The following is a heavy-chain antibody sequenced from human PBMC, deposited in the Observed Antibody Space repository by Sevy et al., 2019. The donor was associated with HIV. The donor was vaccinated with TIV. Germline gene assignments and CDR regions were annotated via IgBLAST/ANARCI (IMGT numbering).Heavy chain of an antibody. V-gene: IGHV3-33*01. J-gene: IGHJ4*02. Sequence: GGSLRLSCAASGFTFSSYGMHWVRQAPGKGLEWVAVVWYDGSNKYYADSVKGRFTISRDNSKNTLYLQMNSLRAEDKAASYCERDTEYSSSWYDYWGQGTLVTVSS. D-gene: IGHD6-13*01. CDR2: VWYDGSNK. CDR1: GFTFSSYG. CDR3: ERDTEYSSSWYDY.